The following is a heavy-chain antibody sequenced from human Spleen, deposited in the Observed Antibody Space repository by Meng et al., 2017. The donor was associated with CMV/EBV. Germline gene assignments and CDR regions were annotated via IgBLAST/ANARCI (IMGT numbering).Heavy chain of an antibody. CDR1: GFTFSSYS. D-gene: IGHD3-3*01. J-gene: IGHJ6*02. Sequence: GGSLRLSCAASGFTFSSYSMNWVRQAPGKGLEWVSSITSSSSYIYYADSVKGRFTISRDNAKNSLYLQMNSLRAEDTAVYYCARVPDYDFWSGYYAYYYGMDVWGQGTTVTVSS. CDR2: ITSSSSYI. CDR3: ARVPDYDFWSGYYAYYYGMDV. V-gene: IGHV3-21*01.